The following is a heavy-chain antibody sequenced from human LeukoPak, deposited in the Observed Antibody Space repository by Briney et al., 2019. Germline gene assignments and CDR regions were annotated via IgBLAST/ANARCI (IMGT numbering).Heavy chain of an antibody. D-gene: IGHD1-26*01. CDR1: GFTFSSYA. J-gene: IGHJ4*02. Sequence: GGSLRLSCAACGFTFSSYAMSWVRQAPGKGMEWVSAISGSGGSTYYADSVKGRFTISRDNSKNTLYLQMNSLRAEDTAVYYCAKDLVGAPYDYWGQGTLVTVSS. CDR2: ISGSGGST. CDR3: AKDLVGAPYDY. V-gene: IGHV3-23*01.